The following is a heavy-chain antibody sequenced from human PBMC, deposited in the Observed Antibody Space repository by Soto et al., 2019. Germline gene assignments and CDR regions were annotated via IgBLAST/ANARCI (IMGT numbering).Heavy chain of an antibody. V-gene: IGHV3-30-3*01. J-gene: IGHJ4*02. CDR3: AGDYHPGLWRGGFDY. CDR2: ISYDGSNK. CDR1: GFTFSSYA. D-gene: IGHD3-3*01. Sequence: QVQLVESGGGVVQPGRSLRLSCAASGFTFSSYAMHWVRQAPGKGLEWVAVISYDGSNKYYADSVKGRFTISRDNSKNTMYLQMNSLRAEDTAVYYCAGDYHPGLWRGGFDYWGQGTLVTVTS.